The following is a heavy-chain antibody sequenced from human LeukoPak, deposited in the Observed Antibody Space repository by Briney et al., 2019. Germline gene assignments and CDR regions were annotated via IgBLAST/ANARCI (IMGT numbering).Heavy chain of an antibody. J-gene: IGHJ4*02. D-gene: IGHD3-22*01. CDR3: ARGLLYYYDSSGYYAFDY. CDR2: ISGTTGRT. Sequence: PGGSLRLSCATSGFTFTSHAMTWVRQAPGKGLEWVSGISGTTGRTFYGDSVKGRFTISRDNSKNTLYLQMNSLRAEDTAVYYCARGLLYYYDSSGYYAFDYWGQGTLVTVSS. V-gene: IGHV3-23*01. CDR1: GFTFTSHA.